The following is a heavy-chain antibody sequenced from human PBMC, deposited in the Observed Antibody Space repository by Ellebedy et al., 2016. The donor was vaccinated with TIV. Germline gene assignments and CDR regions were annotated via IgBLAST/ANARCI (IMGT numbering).Heavy chain of an antibody. Sequence: GGSLRLSCAASGFTFSDYSMNWIRQAPGKGLEWVLSISSSGSTIYYADSVKGRFIISRDNAKNSLYLQMNSLRAEDTAVFYCARDTRFIDHQHNWFDPWGQGTLVTVSS. J-gene: IGHJ5*02. CDR1: GFTFSDYS. V-gene: IGHV3-11*01. D-gene: IGHD1-26*01. CDR3: ARDTRFIDHQHNWFDP. CDR2: ISSSGSTI.